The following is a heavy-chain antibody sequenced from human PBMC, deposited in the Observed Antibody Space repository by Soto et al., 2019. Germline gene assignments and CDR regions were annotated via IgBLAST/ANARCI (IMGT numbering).Heavy chain of an antibody. J-gene: IGHJ4*02. D-gene: IGHD3-10*01. CDR1: GFTFSSYG. V-gene: IGHV3-30*18. CDR2: ISYDGSNK. Sequence: GGSLRLSCAASGFTFSSYGMHWVRQAPGKGLEWVAVISYDGSNKYYADSVKGRFTISRDNSKNTLYLQMNSLRAEDTAVYYCAKDGRNYYGSEMHPGAENGGPYYFDYWGQGTLVTVSS. CDR3: AKDGRNYYGSEMHPGAENGGPYYFDY.